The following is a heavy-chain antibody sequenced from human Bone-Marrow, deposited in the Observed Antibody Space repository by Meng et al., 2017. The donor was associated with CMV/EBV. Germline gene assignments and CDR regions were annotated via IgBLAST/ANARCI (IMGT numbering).Heavy chain of an antibody. J-gene: IGHJ4*02. CDR1: GLTFSSYS. CDR2: ISSSSSYI. Sequence: SWAASGLTFSSYSMNRVRQAPGKGLEWVSSISSSSSYIYYADSVKGRFTISRDNAKNSLYLQMNSLRAEDTAVYYCARAAAAQNNFDYWGQGTLVTVSS. D-gene: IGHD6-13*01. V-gene: IGHV3-21*01. CDR3: ARAAAAQNNFDY.